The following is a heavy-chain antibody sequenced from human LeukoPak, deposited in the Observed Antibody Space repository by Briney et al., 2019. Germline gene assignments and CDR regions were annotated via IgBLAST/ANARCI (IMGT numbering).Heavy chain of an antibody. CDR3: AREQRASGDFDY. D-gene: IGHD1-26*01. J-gene: IGHJ4*02. CDR1: GGSVSSGSYY. V-gene: IGHV4-61*01. CDR2: IYYSGST. Sequence: SETLSLTCTVSGGSVSSGSYYWSWLRQPPGTGLEWIGYIYYSGSTNYNPSLKSRVTISVDTSKNQFSLKLSSVTAADTAVYYCAREQRASGDFDYWGQGTLVTVSS.